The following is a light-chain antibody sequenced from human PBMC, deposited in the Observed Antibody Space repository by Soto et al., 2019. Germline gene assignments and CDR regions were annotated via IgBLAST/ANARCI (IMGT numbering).Light chain of an antibody. Sequence: DIQMTQSPSTLSASVRDRVTITCRASQTISSWLAWFQQRPGRAPKFLIYKASSLKNGVPLRFSGSGSGTEFTLTISSLQPDDFAVYYCQQRSNWPPRFTFGPGTKVDIK. CDR3: QQRSNWPPRFT. CDR2: KAS. CDR1: QTISSW. V-gene: IGKV1-5*03. J-gene: IGKJ3*01.